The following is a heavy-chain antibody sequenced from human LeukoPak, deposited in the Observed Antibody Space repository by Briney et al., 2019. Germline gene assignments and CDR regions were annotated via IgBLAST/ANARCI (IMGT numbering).Heavy chain of an antibody. CDR2: INHSGST. CDR1: GGSFSGYY. J-gene: IGHJ4*02. D-gene: IGHD6-13*01. Sequence: SETLSLTCAVYGGSFSGYYWSWIRQPPGKGLEWIGDINHSGSTNYNPSLKSRVTISVDTSENQFSLKLSSVTAADTAVYYCARAGKSTGYSSSWYRVFTFDHWGQGTLVTVSS. V-gene: IGHV4-34*01. CDR3: ARAGKSTGYSSSWYRVFTFDH.